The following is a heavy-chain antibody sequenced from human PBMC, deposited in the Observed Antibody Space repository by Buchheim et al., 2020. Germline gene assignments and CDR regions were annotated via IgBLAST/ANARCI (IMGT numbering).Heavy chain of an antibody. V-gene: IGHV4-4*07. CDR3: ARGMHIVLSRQRAFDH. CDR1: GGSISSYF. D-gene: IGHD2/OR15-2a*01. J-gene: IGHJ4*02. Sequence: QVQLQESGPGLVRPSETLSLTCTVSGGSISSYFWNWIRQPAGKGLEWIGRIDISRRTNYNPSLKSRVTMSVDTSKNQFSLKLNSVTAADTAVYYCARGMHIVLSRQRAFDHWGQGTL. CDR2: IDISRRT.